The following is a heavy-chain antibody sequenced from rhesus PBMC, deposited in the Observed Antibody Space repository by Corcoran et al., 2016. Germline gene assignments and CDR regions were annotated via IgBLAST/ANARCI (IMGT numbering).Heavy chain of an antibody. CDR2: IYVGRVST. CDR1: GYSISSGSG. J-gene: IGHJ4*01. Sequence: QVQLQESGPGLVKPSETLSLTCAVSGYSISSGSGWGWIRQPPGKGLEWIGKIYVGRVSTYYNPSLMGRVTVSKDPSKNQFSLKLSSVTAAETAVYYCARASYYYSGSYNYWGQGVLVTVSS. CDR3: ARASYYYSGSYNY. D-gene: IGHD3-16*01. V-gene: IGHV4-127*01.